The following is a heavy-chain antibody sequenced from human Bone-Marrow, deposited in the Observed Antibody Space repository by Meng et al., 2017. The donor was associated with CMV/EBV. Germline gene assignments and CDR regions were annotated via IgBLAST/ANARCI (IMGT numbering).Heavy chain of an antibody. CDR2: ISSSSTYI. Sequence: GESLKISCATSGFTFSSYSLNWVRQAPGKGLEWVSSISSSSTYIYYADSVKGRFTISRDNAKNSLYLQMNSLRAGDTAVYYCARSSYDFWSGYYPDCDYWGQGNLVNVAS. CDR3: ARSSYDFWSGYYPDCDY. D-gene: IGHD3-3*01. CDR1: GFTFSSYS. J-gene: IGHJ4*02. V-gene: IGHV3-21*01.